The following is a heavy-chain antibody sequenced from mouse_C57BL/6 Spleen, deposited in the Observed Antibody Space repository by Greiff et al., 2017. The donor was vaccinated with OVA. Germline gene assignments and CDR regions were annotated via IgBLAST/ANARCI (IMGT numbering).Heavy chain of an antibody. CDR3: TRRYSSYAMDY. D-gene: IGHD1-1*01. CDR1: GFTFSDAW. J-gene: IGHJ4*01. V-gene: IGHV6-6*01. CDR2: IRNKANNHAT. Sequence: EVQVAESGGGLVQPGGSMKLSCAASGFTFSDAWMDWVRQSPEKGLEWVAEIRNKANNHATYYAVSVKGRFTISRDDSKSSVYLQMNSLRAEDTGIYYCTRRYSSYAMDYWGQGTSVTVSS.